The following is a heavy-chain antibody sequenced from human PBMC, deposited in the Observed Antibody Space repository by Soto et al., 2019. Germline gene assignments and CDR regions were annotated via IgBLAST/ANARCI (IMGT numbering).Heavy chain of an antibody. CDR3: AKDHYYGSGLYYFDY. CDR2: ISGSGGST. CDR1: GFTFSSYA. D-gene: IGHD3-10*01. V-gene: IGHV3-23*01. J-gene: IGHJ4*02. Sequence: GGSLRLSCAASGFTFSSYAMSWVRQAPGKGLEWVSAISGSGGSTYYADSVKGRFTISRDNSKNTLYLQMNSLRAEDTAVYYCAKDHYYGSGLYYFDYWGQGTLVTVSS.